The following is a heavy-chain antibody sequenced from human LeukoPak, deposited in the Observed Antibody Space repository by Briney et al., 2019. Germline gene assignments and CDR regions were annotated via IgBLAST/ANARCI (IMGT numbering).Heavy chain of an antibody. V-gene: IGHV1-69*13. J-gene: IGHJ4*02. Sequence: ASVKVSCKASGGTFSSYALSWVRQALGQGLEWMGGIIPFFGTPNYAQRFQDRVTISADESTSTFYMELRSLRSEDTAVYYCARPKTYYYEDTDLKVWVRGPLDYWGQGTLVTVSS. CDR2: IIPFFGTP. D-gene: IGHD3-22*01. CDR3: ARPKTYYYEDTDLKVWVRGPLDY. CDR1: GGTFSSYA.